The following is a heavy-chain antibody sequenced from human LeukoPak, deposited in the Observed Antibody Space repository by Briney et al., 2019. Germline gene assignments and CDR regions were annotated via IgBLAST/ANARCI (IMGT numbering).Heavy chain of an antibody. CDR1: GGSISSYY. CDR2: IYYSGST. Sequence: TETLSLTCTVSGGSISSYYWSWIRQPPGKGLEWIGYIYYSGSTNYNPSLKSRVTISVDTSKNQFSLKPTSVPAADTAVYYCARSYSGYDLHAFDIWGQGTMVTVSS. J-gene: IGHJ3*02. CDR3: ARSYSGYDLHAFDI. V-gene: IGHV4-59*01. D-gene: IGHD5-12*01.